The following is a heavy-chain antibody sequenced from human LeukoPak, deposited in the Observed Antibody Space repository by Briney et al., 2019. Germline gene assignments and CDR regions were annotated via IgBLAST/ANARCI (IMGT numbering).Heavy chain of an antibody. Sequence: SETLSLTCTVSGGSISIYYWSWIRQPPGKGLEWIGYIYYSGSTNYNPSLKSRVTISVDTSKNQFSLKLSSVTAADTAVYYCARFDILPGYFDYWGQGTLVTVSS. V-gene: IGHV4-59*08. CDR3: ARFDILPGYFDY. CDR2: IYYSGST. D-gene: IGHD3-9*01. CDR1: GGSISIYY. J-gene: IGHJ4*02.